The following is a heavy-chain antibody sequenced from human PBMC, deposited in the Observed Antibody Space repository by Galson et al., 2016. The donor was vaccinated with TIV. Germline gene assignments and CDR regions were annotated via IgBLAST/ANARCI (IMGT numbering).Heavy chain of an antibody. Sequence: SLRLSCAASGFTFSSFAMTWVRQAPGKGLEWVSRISAGGGRTDYADSVKGRSTISRDNPKNTLYLQMSSLRADDTAVYFCAKVDSSGFDYVRRFDFWGQGTLATVSS. V-gene: IGHV3-23*01. J-gene: IGHJ4*02. CDR1: GFTFSSFA. D-gene: IGHD3-22*01. CDR2: ISAGGGRT. CDR3: AKVDSSGFDYVRRFDF.